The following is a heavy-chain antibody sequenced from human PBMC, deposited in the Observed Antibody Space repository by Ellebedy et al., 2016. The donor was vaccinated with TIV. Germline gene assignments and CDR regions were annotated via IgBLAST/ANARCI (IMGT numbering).Heavy chain of an antibody. CDR3: ARLSVVAAMWFDP. D-gene: IGHD2-15*01. CDR2: IYYSGST. V-gene: IGHV4-39*01. CDR1: GGSISSSSYY. Sequence: MPSETLSLTCTVSGGSISSSSYYWGWIRQPPGKGLEWIGSIYYSGSTYYNPSLKSRVTISVDTSKNQFSLKLSSVTAADTAVYYCARLSVVAAMWFDPWGQGTLVTVSS. J-gene: IGHJ5*02.